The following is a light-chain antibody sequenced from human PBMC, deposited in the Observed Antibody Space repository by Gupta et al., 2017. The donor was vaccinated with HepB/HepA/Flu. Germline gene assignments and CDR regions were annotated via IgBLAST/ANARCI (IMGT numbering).Light chain of an antibody. J-gene: IGKJ4*01. CDR1: QSFSRTF. V-gene: IGKV3-20*01. CDR2: GTS. Sequence: EIVLTQSPGTLSLSPGERATLSCRASQSFSRTFLAWYQQKAGQAPRLLIYGTSSRATGIPDRFSGSGSGTDFTLTISRLEPEDFAVYYCQQHGGSPLTFGGGTKVEIK. CDR3: QQHGGSPLT.